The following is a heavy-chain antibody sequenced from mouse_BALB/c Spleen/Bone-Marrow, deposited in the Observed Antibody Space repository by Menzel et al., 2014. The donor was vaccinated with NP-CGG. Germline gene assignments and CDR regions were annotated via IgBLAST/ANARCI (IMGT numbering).Heavy chain of an antibody. D-gene: IGHD1-1*01. CDR3: ARFTTVVPFEY. V-gene: IGHV2-6-7*01. Sequence: QVQLKESGPGLVAPSQSLSITCTVSGFSLXAYGVNWVRQPPGKGLEWLGMIRGDGTTDYNSALRSRLSISKDNSKSQVFLKMNSLQADDISRYYCARFTTVVPFEYWGQGTTRTVSS. CDR1: GFSLXAYG. CDR2: IRGDGTT. J-gene: IGHJ2*01.